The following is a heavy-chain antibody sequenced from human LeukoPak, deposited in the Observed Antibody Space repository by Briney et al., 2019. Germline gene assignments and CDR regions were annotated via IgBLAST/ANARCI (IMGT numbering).Heavy chain of an antibody. V-gene: IGHV3-23*01. Sequence: GGSLRLSCAASGFAFSSYAMSWVRQPPGKGLEWVSVISRRDDYTYYADSVKGRFTISRDNSKNTLYLQMNTLRAEDTAVYYCANDYRAGSFHDFWGQGTLVTVSS. CDR2: ISRRDDYT. J-gene: IGHJ4*02. CDR1: GFAFSSYA. CDR3: ANDYRAGSFHDF.